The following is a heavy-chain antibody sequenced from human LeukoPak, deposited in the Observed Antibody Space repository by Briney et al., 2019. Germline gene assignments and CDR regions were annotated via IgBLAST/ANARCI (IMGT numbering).Heavy chain of an antibody. V-gene: IGHV3-23*01. Sequence: GGSLRLSCAASGFSFTSYAMSWVRQAPARGLEWVSSLRGNDDTFYADSVRGRFTLSRDLSRNTVYLQLNSLTVEDTAVYYCAKASWVSDADVVLWGQGTLVTVSS. CDR3: AKASWVSDADVVL. CDR2: LRGNDDT. J-gene: IGHJ4*02. CDR1: GFSFTSYA. D-gene: IGHD2-15*01.